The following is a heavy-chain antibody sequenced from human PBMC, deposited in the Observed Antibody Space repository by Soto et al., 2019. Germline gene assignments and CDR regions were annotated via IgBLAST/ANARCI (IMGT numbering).Heavy chain of an antibody. CDR3: ARESGALTVTRYNWFDP. Sequence: QVQLVESGGGVVQPGRSLRLSCAASGFTFSSYGMHWVRQAPGKGLDWVAVIWYDGSNKYYADSVKGRFTISRDNSKNXXYLQMNRLRDEETAVYYCARESGALTVTRYNWFDPWGQGTLVTVSS. V-gene: IGHV3-33*01. CDR2: IWYDGSNK. J-gene: IGHJ5*02. D-gene: IGHD4-4*01. CDR1: GFTFSSYG.